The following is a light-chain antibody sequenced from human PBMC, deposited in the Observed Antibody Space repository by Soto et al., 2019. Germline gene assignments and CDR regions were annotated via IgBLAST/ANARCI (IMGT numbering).Light chain of an antibody. CDR3: SSYTSSSTL. CDR2: AVT. CDR1: SSDVGGYNY. Sequence: QSVLTQPASVSGSPGQSITISCTGTSSDVGGYNYVSWYQQHPGKAPKLMIYAVTDRPSGVSSRFSGSKSGNTASLTISGLQAEDEVDYYCSSYTSSSTLFGIGTNFTVL. J-gene: IGLJ1*01. V-gene: IGLV2-14*01.